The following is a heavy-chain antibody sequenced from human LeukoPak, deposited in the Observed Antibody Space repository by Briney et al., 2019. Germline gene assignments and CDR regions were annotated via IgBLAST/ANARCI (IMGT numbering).Heavy chain of an antibody. D-gene: IGHD6-13*01. Sequence: AETLSLTCTVSGGPLSSYYWSWVRQPPGKGLEWIGYIYYSGSTDYNPSLRSRVTISVDTSKNQFSLKLSSVTAADTAVYYCARIGSSWENYFDYWGQGTLVTVSS. CDR3: ARIGSSWENYFDY. J-gene: IGHJ4*02. CDR2: IYYSGST. V-gene: IGHV4-59*01. CDR1: GGPLSSYY.